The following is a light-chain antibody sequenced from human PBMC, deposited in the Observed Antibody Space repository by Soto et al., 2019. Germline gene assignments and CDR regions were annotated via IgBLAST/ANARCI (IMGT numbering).Light chain of an antibody. CDR2: DAT. Sequence: DIQMTQSPSTMSASVGDRVTITCRASQSISSWLAWYQQKPGKAPKLLIYDATSLESGIPTRVSGIGSGIEFTHTISSLQPDDFSTYYCQQYNSYSMYTFGQGTKLEIK. V-gene: IGKV1-5*01. J-gene: IGKJ2*01. CDR3: QQYNSYSMYT. CDR1: QSISSW.